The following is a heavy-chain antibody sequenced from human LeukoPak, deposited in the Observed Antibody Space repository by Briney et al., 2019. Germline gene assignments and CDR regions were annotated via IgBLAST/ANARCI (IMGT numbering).Heavy chain of an antibody. CDR2: ISGSGGST. Sequence: GGSLRLSCAASGFTFSSYAMSWVRQAPGKGLQWVSAISGSGGSTYYADSVKGRFTISRDNSKNTLYLQMNGLRAEDTAVYYCAKLKDYYGSGSYYNPWGQGTLVTVSS. CDR1: GFTFSSYA. J-gene: IGHJ5*02. V-gene: IGHV3-23*01. CDR3: AKLKDYYGSGSYYNP. D-gene: IGHD3-10*01.